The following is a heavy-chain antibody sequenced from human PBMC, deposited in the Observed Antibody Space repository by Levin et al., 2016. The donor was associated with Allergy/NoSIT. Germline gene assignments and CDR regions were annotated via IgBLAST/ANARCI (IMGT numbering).Heavy chain of an antibody. J-gene: IGHJ6*02. D-gene: IGHD6-13*01. CDR1: GFTFSDYY. CDR2: ISSSGSTI. Sequence: GESLKISCAASGFTFSDYYMSWIRQAPGKGLEWVSYISSSGSTIYYADSVKGRFTISRDNAKNSLYLQMNSLRAEDTAVYYCARFPSIAAAGGGMDVWGQGTTVTVSS. V-gene: IGHV3-11*01. CDR3: ARFPSIAAAGGGMDV.